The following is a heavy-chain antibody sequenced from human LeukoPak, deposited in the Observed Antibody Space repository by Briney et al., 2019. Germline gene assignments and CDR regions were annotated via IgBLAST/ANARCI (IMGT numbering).Heavy chain of an antibody. V-gene: IGHV3-13*01. D-gene: IGHD1-1*01. CDR1: GFTFSDYD. CDR2: IGTAGDT. J-gene: IGHJ4*02. Sequence: GGSLRLSCAASGFTFSDYDMHWVRQATGKGLEWVSAIGTAGDTYYTGSVKGRFTISRENAKNSLYLQMNSLRAGDTAVYYCVRVAKERVGGVYYFDYWGQGTLVTVSS. CDR3: VRVAKERVGGVYYFDY.